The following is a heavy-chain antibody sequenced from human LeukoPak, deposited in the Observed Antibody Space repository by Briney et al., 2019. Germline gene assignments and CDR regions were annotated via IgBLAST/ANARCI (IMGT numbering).Heavy chain of an antibody. D-gene: IGHD4-23*01. V-gene: IGHV1-69*10. J-gene: IGHJ3*01. CDR2: VIPMFDVR. CDR1: GGTFSSYA. Sequence: GASVKVSCKASGGTFSSYALSWMRQAPGQGLEWMGRVIPMFDVRDYAEKFQGRITLTADTSTGMAYMELSSLTSDDTAVYCARDPALEGTEDYRDFGGVESVDAFDVWGQGTMVTVFS. CDR3: ARDPALEGTEDYRDFGGVESVDAFDV.